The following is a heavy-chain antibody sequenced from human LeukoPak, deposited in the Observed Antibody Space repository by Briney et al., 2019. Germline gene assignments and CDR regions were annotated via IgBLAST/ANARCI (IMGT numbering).Heavy chain of an antibody. J-gene: IGHJ4*02. V-gene: IGHV1-24*01. D-gene: IGHD3-16*02. CDR3: ATAELPLRLGELSNSFDY. Sequence: ASVKVSCKVSGYTLTELYMHWVRQAPGKGMEGMGGFDPEDGEKIYAQKLQGRVTITEDTSTDTAYMELSSLRSEDTAVYYCATAELPLRLGELSNSFDYWGQGTLVTASS. CDR2: FDPEDGEK. CDR1: GYTLTELY.